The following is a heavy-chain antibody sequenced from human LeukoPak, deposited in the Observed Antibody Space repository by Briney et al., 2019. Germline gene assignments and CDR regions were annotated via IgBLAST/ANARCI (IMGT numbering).Heavy chain of an antibody. Sequence: KAGGSLRLSCAASGFTVSSNYMSWVRQAPGKGLEWVSSISSSSSYIYYADSVKGRFTISRDNAKNSLYLQMNSLRAEDTAVYYCARDDRLSSSSCFDYWGQGTLVTVSS. V-gene: IGHV3-21*01. CDR1: GFTVSSNY. J-gene: IGHJ4*02. CDR3: ARDDRLSSSSCFDY. CDR2: ISSSSSYI. D-gene: IGHD6-6*01.